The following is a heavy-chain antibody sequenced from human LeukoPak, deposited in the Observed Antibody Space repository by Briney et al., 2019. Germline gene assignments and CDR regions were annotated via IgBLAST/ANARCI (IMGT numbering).Heavy chain of an antibody. D-gene: IGHD2-2*01. CDR2: IRSKTYAGTT. J-gene: IGHJ4*02. Sequence: GGSLRLSCTTSGFTFSDYAMSWVRQAPGKGLEWVAFIRSKTYAGTTEYAASVKGRFTISRDDSKSIAYLQMNSLKTEDTAVYYCSRDHRYCSPTSCYNWGQGTLVTVSS. CDR1: GFTFSDYA. V-gene: IGHV3-49*04. CDR3: SRDHRYCSPTSCYN.